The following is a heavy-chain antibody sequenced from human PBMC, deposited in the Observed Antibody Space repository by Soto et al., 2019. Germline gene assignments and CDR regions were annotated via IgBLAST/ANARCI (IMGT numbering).Heavy chain of an antibody. V-gene: IGHV3-33*01. J-gene: IGHJ6*02. CDR2: IWYDGSNK. CDR1: GFTFSSYG. Sequence: QVQLVESGGGVVQPGRSLRLSCAASGFTFSSYGMHWVRQAPGKGLEWVAVIWYDGSNKYYADSVKGRFTISRDNSKNTLYLQMNSLRAEDTAVYYCARSIYGSSYGMDVWGQGTTVTVSS. D-gene: IGHD3-10*01. CDR3: ARSIYGSSYGMDV.